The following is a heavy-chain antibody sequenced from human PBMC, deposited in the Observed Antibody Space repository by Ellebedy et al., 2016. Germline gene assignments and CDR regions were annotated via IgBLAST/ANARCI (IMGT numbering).Heavy chain of an antibody. CDR1: GFSVSSNY. J-gene: IGHJ4*02. Sequence: GGSLRLSCVISGFSVSSNYLSWVRQAPGKGLEWVSVLYSGGTIYYADSVKGRFTISRDNSKNTLYLQMNNLRAEDTAVYFCGRGNAVPGPEPLDYWGQGTLVTVSS. V-gene: IGHV3-66*01. CDR3: GRGNAVPGPEPLDY. D-gene: IGHD6-19*01. CDR2: LYSGGTI.